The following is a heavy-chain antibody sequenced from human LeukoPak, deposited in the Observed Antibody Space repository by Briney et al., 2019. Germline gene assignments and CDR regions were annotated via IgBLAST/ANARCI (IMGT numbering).Heavy chain of an antibody. CDR3: TTDLKRGLCSSSWCAN. J-gene: IGHJ4*02. CDR2: IKNKADGETT. V-gene: IGHV3-15*07. Sequence: PGGSLRLSCAASGFTFSNTWMNWVRPAPGKGLQWVGRIKNKADGETTDYAAPVKGRFTISRDDSRNTLFLEMNSLKTEDTAVYYCTTDLKRGLCSSSWCANWGQGTLVTVSS. D-gene: IGHD6-13*01. CDR1: GFTFSNTW.